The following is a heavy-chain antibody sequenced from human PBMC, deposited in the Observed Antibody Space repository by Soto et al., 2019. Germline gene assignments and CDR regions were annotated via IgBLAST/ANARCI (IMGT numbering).Heavy chain of an antibody. Sequence: QVQLQQWGAGLLKPSETLSLTCAVYGGSFSGYYWSWIRQPPGKGLEWIGEINHSGSTNYNPSLKSRVTISVDTSKNQFSLKLSSVTAADTAVYYCARAVLEGSGGKDQLKFDYWGQGTLVTVSS. V-gene: IGHV4-34*01. J-gene: IGHJ4*02. CDR1: GGSFSGYY. CDR2: INHSGST. D-gene: IGHD3-10*01. CDR3: ARAVLEGSGGKDQLKFDY.